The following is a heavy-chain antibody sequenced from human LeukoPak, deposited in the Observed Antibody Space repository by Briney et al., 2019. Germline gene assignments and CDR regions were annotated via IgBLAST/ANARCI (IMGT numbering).Heavy chain of an antibody. V-gene: IGHV4-34*01. CDR1: GGSFSGYY. D-gene: IGHD3-16*02. Sequence: SETLSLTCAVYGGSFSGYYWSWLRQPPGKGLEWIGEINHSGSTNYNPSLKSRVTITVDTSKNQFSLKLSSVTAADTAVYYCARLYDYVWGSYRAPGGYWGQGTLVTVSS. CDR2: INHSGST. J-gene: IGHJ4*02. CDR3: ARLYDYVWGSYRAPGGY.